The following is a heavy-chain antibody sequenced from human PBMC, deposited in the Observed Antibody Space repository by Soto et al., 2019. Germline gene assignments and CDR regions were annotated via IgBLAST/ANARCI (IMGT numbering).Heavy chain of an antibody. CDR2: IYWDDDK. J-gene: IGHJ4*02. D-gene: IGHD1-1*01. Sequence: QITLKESGPTLVKPTQTLTLTCTFSGFSLSTSGVGVGWIRQPPGKALEWLALIYWDDDKRYSLSLKSRLTITKCTSKTQVVFTMADVDPVDTATYDCAHESVGGMGFDNWGPGTQVTVS. CDR1: GFSLSTSGVG. V-gene: IGHV2-5*02. CDR3: AHESVGGMGFDN.